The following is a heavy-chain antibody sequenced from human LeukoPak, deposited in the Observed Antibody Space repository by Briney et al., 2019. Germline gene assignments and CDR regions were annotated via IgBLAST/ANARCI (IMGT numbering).Heavy chain of an antibody. CDR3: ARESGEPSSNWFDP. J-gene: IGHJ5*02. CDR1: GGSISSYY. V-gene: IGHV4-59*12. D-gene: IGHD1-14*01. CDR2: IYYSGST. Sequence: SETLSLTCTVSGGSISSYYWSWIRQPPGKGLEWIGYIYYSGSTNYNPSLKSRVTISVDTSKNQFSLKLSSVTAADTAVYYCARESGEPSSNWFDPWGQGTLVTVSS.